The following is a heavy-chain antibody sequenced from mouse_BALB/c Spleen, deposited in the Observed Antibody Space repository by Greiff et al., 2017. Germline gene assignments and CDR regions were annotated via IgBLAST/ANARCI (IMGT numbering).Heavy chain of an antibody. Sequence: EVKLMESGGGLVQPGGSRKLSCAASGFTFSSFGMHWVRQAPEKGLEWVAYISSGSSTIYYADTVKGRFTISRDNPKNTLFLQMTSLRSEDTAMYYCARGGRAYAMDYWGQGTSVTVSS. CDR1: GFTFSSFG. CDR3: ARGGRAYAMDY. J-gene: IGHJ4*01. V-gene: IGHV5-17*02. CDR2: ISSGSSTI.